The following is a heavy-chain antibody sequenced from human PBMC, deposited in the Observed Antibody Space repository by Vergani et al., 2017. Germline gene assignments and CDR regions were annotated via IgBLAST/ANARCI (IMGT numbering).Heavy chain of an antibody. Sequence: EVQLVESGGGLVKPGGSLRLSCAASGFTFSSYSMNWVRQAPGKGLEWVSSISSSSSYIYYADSVKGRFTISRDNAKNSLYLQMNSLRAEDTAVYYCARDSPIQLWVGSYYCYYGMDVWGQGTTVTVSS. CDR1: GFTFSSYS. CDR3: ARDSPIQLWVGSYYCYYGMDV. J-gene: IGHJ6*02. D-gene: IGHD5-18*01. V-gene: IGHV3-21*01. CDR2: ISSSSSYI.